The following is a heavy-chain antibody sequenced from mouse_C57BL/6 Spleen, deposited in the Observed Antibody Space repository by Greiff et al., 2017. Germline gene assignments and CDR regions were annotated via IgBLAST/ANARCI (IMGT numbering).Heavy chain of an antibody. CDR2: ISYDGSN. V-gene: IGHV3-6*01. CDR1: GYSITSGYY. CDR3: AKGGAYFDV. J-gene: IGHJ1*03. Sequence: EVQLVESGPGLVKPSQSLSLTCSVTGYSITSGYYWNWIRQFPGNKLEWMGYISYDGSNNYNPSLKNRISITRDTSKNQFFLKLNSVTTEDTATYCCAKGGAYFDVWGTGTTVTVSS.